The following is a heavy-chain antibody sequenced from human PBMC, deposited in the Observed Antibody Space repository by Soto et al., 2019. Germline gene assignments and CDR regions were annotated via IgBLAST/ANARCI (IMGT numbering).Heavy chain of an antibody. J-gene: IGHJ5*02. CDR2: ISGYNGNT. CDR3: ARDWQRLP. V-gene: IGHV1-18*04. Sequence: QVQLVQSGAEVKKPGASVKVSCKASGYTFTNYGISWVRQAPGQGLEWMGWISGYNGNTNYAYNLRGRVTMTTDTSTSTAYMELRSLISNDTAVYYCARDWQRLPWSQGTLVTVSS. CDR1: GYTFTNYG. D-gene: IGHD6-25*01.